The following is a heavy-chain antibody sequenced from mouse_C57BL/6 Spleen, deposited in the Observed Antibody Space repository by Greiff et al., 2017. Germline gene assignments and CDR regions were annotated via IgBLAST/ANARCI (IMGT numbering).Heavy chain of an antibody. CDR2: LSSGGDYI. V-gene: IGHV5-9-1*02. CDR3: TREGDYYGSSYHYFDV. D-gene: IGHD1-1*01. J-gene: IGHJ1*03. Sequence: EVQGVESGEGLVKPGGSLKLSCAASGFTFSSYAMSWVRQTPEKRLEWVAYLSSGGDYIYYADTVKGRFTISRDNARNTLYLQMSSLKSEDTAMYYCTREGDYYGSSYHYFDVWGTGTTVTVSS. CDR1: GFTFSSYA.